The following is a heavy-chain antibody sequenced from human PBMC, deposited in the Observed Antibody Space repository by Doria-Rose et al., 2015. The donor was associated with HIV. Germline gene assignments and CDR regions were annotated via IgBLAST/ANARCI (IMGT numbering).Heavy chain of an antibody. D-gene: IGHD4-17*01. J-gene: IGHJ4*02. CDR3: ARDWDDYGDFDY. Sequence: VPLVQSVGGVVQPGRSLRLSCAASGFTFSSYAMHWVRQAPGKGLEWVAVISYDGTNKYYSDSVKGRFTISRDNSNFTLYLQMNNLSAEGTAVYYCARDWDDYGDFDYWGQGTRVIGSS. CDR2: ISYDGTNK. V-gene: IGHV3-30-3*01. CDR1: GFTFSSYA.